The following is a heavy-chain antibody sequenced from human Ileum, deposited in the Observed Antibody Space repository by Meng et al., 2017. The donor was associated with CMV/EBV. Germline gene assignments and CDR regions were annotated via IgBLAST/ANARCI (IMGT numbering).Heavy chain of an antibody. V-gene: IGHV3-53*01. CDR3: ARVNSGSYYPLYYFDY. Sequence: SGFTVRLNYMGWVRQAPGKRLEWVSIIYSGGSTYYTNSMKGRFTISRDNSKNTLYLQMNSLRAEDTAVYYCARVNSGSYYPLYYFDYWGQGTLVTVSS. J-gene: IGHJ4*02. CDR1: GFTVRLNY. D-gene: IGHD1-26*01. CDR2: IYSGGST.